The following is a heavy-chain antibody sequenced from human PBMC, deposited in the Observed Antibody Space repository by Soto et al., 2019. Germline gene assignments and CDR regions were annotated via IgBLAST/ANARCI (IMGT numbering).Heavy chain of an antibody. CDR3: ARHSRNDYLFDY. Sequence: QVQLVQSGAEVKKPGSSVKVSCKASGGTFSSYAISWVRQAPGQGLEWMGGIIPIFGTANYAQKFQGRVTITADESTNTAYMELSSLGSEEPAVYYGARHSRNDYLFDYWGQGTLVTVSS. V-gene: IGHV1-69*12. J-gene: IGHJ4*02. CDR2: IIPIFGTA. CDR1: GGTFSSYA. D-gene: IGHD1-26*01.